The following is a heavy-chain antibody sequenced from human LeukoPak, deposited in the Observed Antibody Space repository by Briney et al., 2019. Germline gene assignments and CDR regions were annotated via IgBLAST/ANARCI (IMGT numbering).Heavy chain of an antibody. J-gene: IGHJ5*02. CDR3: ARDSNAYYYGSGSYLDWFDP. Sequence: GASVKVSCKASGGTFSSYAISWVRQAPGQGLEWMGRIIPIFGTANYAQKFQGRVTITTDESTSTAYMELSSLRSEDTAVYYCARDSNAYYYGSGSYLDWFDPWGQGTLVTVSS. V-gene: IGHV1-69*05. CDR1: GGTFSSYA. D-gene: IGHD3-10*01. CDR2: IIPIFGTA.